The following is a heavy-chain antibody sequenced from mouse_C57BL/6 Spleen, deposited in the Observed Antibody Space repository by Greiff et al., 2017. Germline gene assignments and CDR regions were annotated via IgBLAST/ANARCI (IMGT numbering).Heavy chain of an antibody. Sequence: DVHLVESGGGLVKPGGSLKLSCAASGFTFSSYAMSWVRQTPEKRLEWVATISDGGSYTYYPDTVKGRFPISGDNAKNNLYQQVSQLKSEDAAMYYGARETGAYFDYWGQGTTLTVSS. V-gene: IGHV5-4*01. CDR2: ISDGGSYT. CDR3: ARETGAYFDY. CDR1: GFTFSSYA. D-gene: IGHD4-1*01. J-gene: IGHJ2*01.